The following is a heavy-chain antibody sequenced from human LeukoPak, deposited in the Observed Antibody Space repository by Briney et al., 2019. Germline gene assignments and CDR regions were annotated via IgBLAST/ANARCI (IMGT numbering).Heavy chain of an antibody. CDR1: GFTFSDYY. V-gene: IGHV3-11*01. D-gene: IGHD6-13*01. CDR3: AKQVWYSSSWYSDY. Sequence: GGSLRLSCAASGFTFSDYYMSWIRQAPGKGLEWVSYISSSGSTIYYADSVKGRFTISRDNSQNTLYLQMNSLRAEDTAVYYCAKQVWYSSSWYSDYWGQGTLVTVSS. J-gene: IGHJ4*02. CDR2: ISSSGSTI.